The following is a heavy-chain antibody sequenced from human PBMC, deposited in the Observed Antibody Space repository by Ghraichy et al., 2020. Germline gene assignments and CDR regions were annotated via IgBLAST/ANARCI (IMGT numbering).Heavy chain of an antibody. Sequence: SETLSLTCTVSGGSISSGDYYWSWIRQPPGKGLEWIGYIYYSGSTYYNPSLKSRVTISVDTSKNQFSLKLSSVTAADTAVYYCARDKRGGYYGSGSYHNWFDPWGQGTLVTVSS. CDR2: IYYSGST. V-gene: IGHV4-30-4*01. D-gene: IGHD3-10*01. CDR3: ARDKRGGYYGSGSYHNWFDP. J-gene: IGHJ5*02. CDR1: GGSISSGDYY.